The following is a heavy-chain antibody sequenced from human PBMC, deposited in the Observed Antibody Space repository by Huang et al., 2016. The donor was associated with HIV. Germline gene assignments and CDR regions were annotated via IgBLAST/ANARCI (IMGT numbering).Heavy chain of an antibody. J-gene: IGHJ6*03. CDR3: SPSGDDYFYFYMDV. Sequence: QLVESGGDSVQSGRSLRLSCRGSGFIFNDFAINWFRQSAGKGLEWIGFVRSKAFGGAAKRAPSVKDRFTVSRDEAKNVAFLQMDNLQVDDTAIYYCSPSGDDYFYFYMDVWGNGTTVIVS. CDR2: VRSKAFGGAA. CDR1: GFIFNDFA. V-gene: IGHV3-49*03. D-gene: IGHD4-17*01.